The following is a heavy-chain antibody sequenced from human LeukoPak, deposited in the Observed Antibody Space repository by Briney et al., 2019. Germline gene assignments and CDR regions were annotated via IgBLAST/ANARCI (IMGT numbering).Heavy chain of an antibody. CDR3: AREDSGSFYYFDY. V-gene: IGHV1-2*02. Sequence: VASVKVSCKASGYTFTGYYTHWVRQAPGQGLEWMGWINPNSGGTNYAQKFQGRVTMTRDTSISTAYMELSRLRSDDTAVYYCAREDSGSFYYFDYWGQGTLVTVSS. J-gene: IGHJ4*02. D-gene: IGHD1-26*01. CDR2: INPNSGGT. CDR1: GYTFTGYY.